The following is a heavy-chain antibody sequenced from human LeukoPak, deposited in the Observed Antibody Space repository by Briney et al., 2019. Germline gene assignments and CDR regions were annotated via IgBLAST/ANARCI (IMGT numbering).Heavy chain of an antibody. CDR2: ISAYNGNT. J-gene: IGHJ5*02. CDR3: ARGGLGYYDPLYRFDP. D-gene: IGHD3-22*01. Sequence: ASVKVSCKASGYTFTGYYMHWVRQAPGQGLEWMGWISAYNGNTNYAQKLQGRVTMTTDTSTSTAYMELRSLRSDDTAVYYCARGGLGYYDPLYRFDPWGQGTLVTVSS. V-gene: IGHV1-18*04. CDR1: GYTFTGYY.